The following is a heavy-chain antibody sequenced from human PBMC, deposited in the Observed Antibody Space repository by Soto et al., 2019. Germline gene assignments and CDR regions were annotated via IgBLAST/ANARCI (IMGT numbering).Heavy chain of an antibody. CDR1: GGTFSSYG. D-gene: IGHD4-17*01. CDR3: ARGSVTTAFDY. V-gene: IGHV1-69*13. J-gene: IGHJ4*02. Sequence: SVKVSCKASGGTFSSYGISWVRQAPGQGLGWMGGIIPIFGTTNYAQKFQGRVTITADESTSTAYMELSSLRSDDTAMYYCARGSVTTAFDYWGQGTLVTVSS. CDR2: IIPIFGTT.